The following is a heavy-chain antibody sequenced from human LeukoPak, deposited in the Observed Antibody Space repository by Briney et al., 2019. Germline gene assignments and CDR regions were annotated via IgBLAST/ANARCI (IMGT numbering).Heavy chain of an antibody. CDR1: GYTFTSYD. CDR3: ARWADSPFDY. J-gene: IGHJ4*02. Sequence: ASVKVSCKASGYTFTSYDINWVRQATGQGLGWMGYMKPSSDKTGYAQKFQGRVTLTWDTSISTAYMELSSLKSEDTAVYYCARWADSPFDYRGQGTLVTVSS. V-gene: IGHV1-8*01. CDR2: MKPSSDKT.